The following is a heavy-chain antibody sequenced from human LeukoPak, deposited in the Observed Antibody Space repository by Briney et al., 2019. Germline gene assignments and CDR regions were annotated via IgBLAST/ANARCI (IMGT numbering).Heavy chain of an antibody. D-gene: IGHD4-17*01. V-gene: IGHV4-39*01. CDR2: FSYSGTT. CDR3: ARLGGDYSFDY. CDR1: GDSININTYY. Sequence: SETLSLTCCVSGDSININTYYWGWIRQPPGKGLEWIGTFSYSGTTSYNASLKSRVTLFVDTSENQVSLKLSSVTAADTAVYYCARLGGDYSFDYWGQGTLVIVSS. J-gene: IGHJ4*02.